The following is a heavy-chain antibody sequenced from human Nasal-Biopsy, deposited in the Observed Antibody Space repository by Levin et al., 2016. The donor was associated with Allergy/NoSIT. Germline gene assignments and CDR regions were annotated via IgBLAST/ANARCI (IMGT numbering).Heavy chain of an antibody. CDR2: TFYRSKWFN. CDR3: GRTSWTDGGWPRPFDY. Sequence: SETLSLTCGISGDSVSSNIAAWNWIRQSPSRGLEWLGRTFYRSKWFNDYAVSVKSRIIIKADTSKNQFSLQLNSVTPEDTAVYYCGRTSWTDGGWPRPFDYWGQGTLVTVAS. CDR1: GDSVSSNIAA. D-gene: IGHD6-19*01. V-gene: IGHV6-1*01. J-gene: IGHJ4*02.